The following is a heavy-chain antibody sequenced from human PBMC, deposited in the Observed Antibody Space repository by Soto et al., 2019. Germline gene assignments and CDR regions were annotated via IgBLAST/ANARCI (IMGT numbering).Heavy chain of an antibody. CDR2: IWYDGSNK. CDR3: ARGERESSSWYIAVAGTSYYGMDV. CDR1: GFTFSSYG. V-gene: IGHV3-33*01. Sequence: HPGGSLRLSCAASGFTFSSYGMHWVRQAPGKGLEWVAVIWYDGSNKYYADSVKGRFTISRDNSKNTLYLQMNSLRAEDTAVYYCARGERESSSWYIAVAGTSYYGMDVWGQGTTVTVSS. D-gene: IGHD6-19*01. J-gene: IGHJ6*02.